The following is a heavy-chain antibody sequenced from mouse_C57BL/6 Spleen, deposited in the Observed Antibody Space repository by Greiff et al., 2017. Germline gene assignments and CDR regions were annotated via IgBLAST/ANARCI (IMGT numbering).Heavy chain of an antibody. CDR2: IDPEDGDT. CDR1: GFNIKDYY. D-gene: IGHD1-1*01. Sequence: VTLKVSGAELVKPGASVKLSCTASGFNIKDYYMHWVKQRTEQGLEWIGRIDPEDGDTKYAPKFQGKATITADTSSNTAYLQLSSLTSEDTAVYYGARSGTTVVFDYWGQGTTLTVSS. V-gene: IGHV14-2*01. J-gene: IGHJ2*01. CDR3: ARSGTTVVFDY.